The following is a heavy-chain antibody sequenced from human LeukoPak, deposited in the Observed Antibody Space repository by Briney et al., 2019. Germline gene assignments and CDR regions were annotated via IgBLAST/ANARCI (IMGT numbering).Heavy chain of an antibody. CDR3: ARGTTYYDFWSRYYYYGMDV. D-gene: IGHD3-3*01. CDR2: IIPIFGTA. J-gene: IGHJ6*02. CDR1: GGTFSSYA. Sequence: EASVKVSCKASGGTFSSYAISWVRQAPGQGLEWMGGIIPIFGTANYAQKFQGRVTITADESTSTAYMELSSLRSEDTAVYYCARGTTYYDFWSRYYYYGMDVWGQGTTVTVSS. V-gene: IGHV1-69*13.